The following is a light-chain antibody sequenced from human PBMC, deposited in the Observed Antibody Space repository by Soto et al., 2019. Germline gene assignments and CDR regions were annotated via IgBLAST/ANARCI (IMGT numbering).Light chain of an antibody. CDR2: GAS. Sequence: IQLTQSPSSLSASVGDRVTITCRASQGVRSYLAWFQQRPGKAPQLLIFGASTLPNGVPARFSGGGFGTEFTLTITSLQAEDFVGYYCNQAWAYPLTFGQGTKVDIK. V-gene: IGKV1-9*01. CDR1: QGVRSY. CDR3: NQAWAYPLT. J-gene: IGKJ1*01.